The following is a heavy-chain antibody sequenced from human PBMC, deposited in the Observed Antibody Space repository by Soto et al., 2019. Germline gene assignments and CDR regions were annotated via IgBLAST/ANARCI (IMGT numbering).Heavy chain of an antibody. CDR2: VFYSGST. V-gene: IGHV4-39*01. J-gene: IGHJ4*02. D-gene: IGHD1-1*01. CDR3: GRQGTIGTTVDS. CDR1: GGSIGGSSYY. Sequence: SETLSLTCTVSGGSIGGSSYYWGWIRQSPGKGLEWIGTVFYSGSTYYSPSLKSRVTISLDTSKNQFSLNLSSVTAADTAVYYCGRQGTIGTTVDSWSQGTLVTVSS.